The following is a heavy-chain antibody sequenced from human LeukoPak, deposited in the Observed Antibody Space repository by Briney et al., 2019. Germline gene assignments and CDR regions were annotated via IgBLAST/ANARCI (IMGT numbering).Heavy chain of an antibody. Sequence: GGSLRLSCAASGFTFSSYSMNWVRQAPGKGLEWVSYISSSSSTIYYVDSVKGRFTISRDNAKNSLYLQMNSLRAEDTAVYYCARVDTAYYYMDVWGKGTTVTVSS. D-gene: IGHD5-18*01. CDR1: GFTFSSYS. CDR3: ARVDTAYYYMDV. V-gene: IGHV3-48*01. CDR2: ISSSSSTI. J-gene: IGHJ6*03.